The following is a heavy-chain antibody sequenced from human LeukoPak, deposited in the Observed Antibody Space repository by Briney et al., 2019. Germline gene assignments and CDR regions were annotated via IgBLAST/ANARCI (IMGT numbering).Heavy chain of an antibody. D-gene: IGHD1-26*01. J-gene: IGHJ3*01. CDR1: GFTVSDNY. V-gene: IGHV3-53*01. CDR2: IYSVGST. CDR3: ARDYSRRDALDL. Sequence: PGRCLRLSCAASGFTVSDNYMDWVRPAPGKGLEWVSVIYSVGSTYYVDCVKGGFTISRDNSKNTLYLQISSLRAEDTAVYYGARDYSRRDALDLWGQGTMVTVTS.